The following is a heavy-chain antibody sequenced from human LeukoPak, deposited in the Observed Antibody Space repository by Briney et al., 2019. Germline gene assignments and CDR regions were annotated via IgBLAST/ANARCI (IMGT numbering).Heavy chain of an antibody. CDR2: IYYSGNT. CDR3: ASTRRAAVAGRFDS. CDR1: GASMSSNY. Sequence: SETLSLTCTVSGASMSSNYWSWIRQPPGRGLEWIGYIYYSGNTNSSPSLVSRVTMSLDASKNQFSLKVNSVTAADTAIYYCASTRRAAVAGRFDSWGQGTLVTVSS. J-gene: IGHJ4*02. V-gene: IGHV4-59*08. D-gene: IGHD6-19*01.